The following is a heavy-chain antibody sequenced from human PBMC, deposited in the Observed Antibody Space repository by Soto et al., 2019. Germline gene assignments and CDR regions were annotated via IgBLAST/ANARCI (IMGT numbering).Heavy chain of an antibody. CDR3: ARTVLGPDLLADSFVDYYYYMDV. D-gene: IGHD3-9*01. Sequence: SETLSLTCTVSGVAIRNFYWSWIRQPPGKGLEWIGYVYYTGSTSYNPSLKRRVTFSADSSRGQFSLRLNSVTAADTVVYYCARTVLGPDLLADSFVDYYYYMDVWGQGTTVTVSS. CDR1: GVAIRNFY. J-gene: IGHJ6*03. CDR2: VYYTGST. V-gene: IGHV4-59*08.